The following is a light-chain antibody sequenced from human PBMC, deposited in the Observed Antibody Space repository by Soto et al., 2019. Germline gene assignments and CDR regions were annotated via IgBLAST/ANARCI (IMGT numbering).Light chain of an antibody. CDR1: SSDIGGYKY. V-gene: IGLV2-14*01. CDR2: EAG. Sequence: QSALTQPASVSGSPGQSITISCTGTSSDIGGYKYVSWYQQHPGKAPRLIIYEAGNRPSGVSNRFSGSKSGNRASLTISGLQAEDEADYYCTSFTTTTSLAYVFGAGTKVTVL. J-gene: IGLJ1*01. CDR3: TSFTTTTSLAYV.